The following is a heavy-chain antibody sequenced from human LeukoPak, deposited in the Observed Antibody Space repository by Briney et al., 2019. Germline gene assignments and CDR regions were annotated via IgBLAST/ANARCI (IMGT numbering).Heavy chain of an antibody. CDR2: ISYDGTNK. CDR3: AKWRALDGSGSYSPTYYYYYMDV. Sequence: PGGSLRLSCAASGFTFSNYAIHWVRQAPGKGLEWVSVISYDGTNKYYADSVKGRFTISRDNSKNTLYLQMNSLRAEDTAVYYCAKWRALDGSGSYSPTYYYYYMDVWGKGTTVTISS. J-gene: IGHJ6*03. CDR1: GFTFSNYA. D-gene: IGHD3-10*01. V-gene: IGHV3-30*04.